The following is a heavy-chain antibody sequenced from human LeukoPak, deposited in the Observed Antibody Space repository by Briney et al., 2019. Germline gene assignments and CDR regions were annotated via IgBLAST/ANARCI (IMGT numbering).Heavy chain of an antibody. CDR2: INHSGST. D-gene: IGHD2-2*01. J-gene: IGHJ6*02. CDR1: GGSFSGYY. Sequence: SETLSLTCAVYGGSFSGYYWSWIRQPPGKGLEWIGEINHSGSTNYNPSLKSRVTISVDTSKNQFSLKLSSVTAADTAVYYCARAAEYQRGMDVWGQGTTVTVS. V-gene: IGHV4-34*01. CDR3: ARAAEYQRGMDV.